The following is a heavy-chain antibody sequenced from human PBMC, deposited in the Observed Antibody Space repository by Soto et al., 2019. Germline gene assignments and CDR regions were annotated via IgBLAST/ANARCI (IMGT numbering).Heavy chain of an antibody. CDR1: GYTLNKLS. Sequence: ASSLASCSVFGYTLNKLSMLCVGQAPRKGLEWMGGFDPEDGETIYAQKFQGRVTMTEDTSTDTAYMELSTLRSEDTAVYYCATDLDYYGSGSYYGYWGQGTLVTVSP. CDR3: ATDLDYYGSGSYYGY. CDR2: FDPEDGET. V-gene: IGHV1-24*01. D-gene: IGHD3-10*01. J-gene: IGHJ1*01.